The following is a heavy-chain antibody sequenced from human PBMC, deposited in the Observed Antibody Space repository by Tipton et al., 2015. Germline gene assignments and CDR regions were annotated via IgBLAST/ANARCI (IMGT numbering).Heavy chain of an antibody. D-gene: IGHD5-18*01. Sequence: VQLVQSGAEVKKPGESLKISCKGSGYSFTNYWIGWVRQMPGKGLEWMGIIYPGDFDPRYSPSFEGQVIISVDNSISTAYLQWSSLKASDTAMYYCARQPRGFNYGSDYWGHGTLVTVSS. CDR1: GYSFTNYW. V-gene: IGHV5-51*01. CDR3: ARQPRGFNYGSDY. CDR2: IYPGDFDP. J-gene: IGHJ4*01.